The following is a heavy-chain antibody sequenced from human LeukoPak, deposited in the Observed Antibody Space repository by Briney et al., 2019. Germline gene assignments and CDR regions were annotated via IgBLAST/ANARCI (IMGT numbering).Heavy chain of an antibody. CDR2: ISSSSSYI. CDR3: ASRGAPYGSGSYYKEFDP. Sequence: GGSLRLSCAASGFTFSSYSMNWVRQAPGKGLEWVSSISSSSSYIYYADSVKGRFTISRDNATNSLYLQMNSLRAEDTAVYYCASRGAPYGSGSYYKEFDPWGQGTLVTVSS. CDR1: GFTFSSYS. D-gene: IGHD3-10*01. J-gene: IGHJ5*02. V-gene: IGHV3-21*01.